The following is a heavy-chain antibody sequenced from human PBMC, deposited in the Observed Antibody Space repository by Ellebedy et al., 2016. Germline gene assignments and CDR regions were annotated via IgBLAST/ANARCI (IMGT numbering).Heavy chain of an antibody. CDR1: GFSFSDYG. CDR2: IWNDGKNK. J-gene: IGHJ4*02. V-gene: IGHV3-33*08. CDR3: ARDLWQLHFDYNFDY. D-gene: IGHD4-11*01. Sequence: GESLKISCAASGFSFSDYGMHWVRQTPGKGLEWVAVIWNDGKNKYYADSVKGRFTISRDNSKNTLFLQMNSLRAEDPAVYYCARDLWQLHFDYNFDYWGQGTLVTVSS.